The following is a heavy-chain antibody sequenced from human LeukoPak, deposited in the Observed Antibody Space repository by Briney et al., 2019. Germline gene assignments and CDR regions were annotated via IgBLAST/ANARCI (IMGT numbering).Heavy chain of an antibody. CDR2: INSDGSST. CDR1: GFTFSSYW. D-gene: IGHD4-17*01. V-gene: IGHV3-74*01. J-gene: IGHJ6*02. Sequence: GGSLRLSCAASGFTFSSYWMPWVRQAPGKGLVWVSRINSDGSSTSYADSVKGRFTFSRDNAKNTLYLQMNSLRAEDTAVYYCAGGDYDRRLGYYYGMDVWGQGTTVTVSS. CDR3: AGGDYDRRLGYYYGMDV.